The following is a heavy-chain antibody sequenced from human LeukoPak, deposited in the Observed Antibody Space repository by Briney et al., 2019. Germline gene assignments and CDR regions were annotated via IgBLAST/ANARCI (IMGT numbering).Heavy chain of an antibody. CDR1: GGSFSGYY. CDR2: ISHSGST. Sequence: SETLSLTCAVYGGSFSGYYWSWIRQPPGKGLEWIGEISHSGSTNYNPSLKSRVTISVDTSKNQFSLKLSSVTAADTAVYYCARHVDGGSKVTTFDYWGQGTLVTVSS. V-gene: IGHV4-34*01. D-gene: IGHD2-21*02. CDR3: ARHVDGGSKVTTFDY. J-gene: IGHJ4*02.